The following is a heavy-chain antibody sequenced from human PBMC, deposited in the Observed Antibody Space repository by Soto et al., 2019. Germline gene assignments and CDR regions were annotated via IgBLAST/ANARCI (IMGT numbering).Heavy chain of an antibody. D-gene: IGHD2-15*01. Sequence: EVQLLDSGGGLVQPGGSLRLSCAASGFMFSSSAMSWVRQAPGKGLEWVSGISASGASTYYAESVRGRFTISRDNSKNTLYLQMNSLRAEDTAIYYCAKDVGGPGLQNYFDHWGQGTLVTVSS. CDR1: GFMFSSSA. CDR2: ISASGAST. CDR3: AKDVGGPGLQNYFDH. J-gene: IGHJ4*02. V-gene: IGHV3-23*01.